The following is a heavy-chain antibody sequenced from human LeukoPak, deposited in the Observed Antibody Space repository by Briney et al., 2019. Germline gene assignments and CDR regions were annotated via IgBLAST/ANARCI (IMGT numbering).Heavy chain of an antibody. J-gene: IGHJ6*02. Sequence: ASVKVSCKASGYTFTNYGISWVRQAPGQGLEWMGWISAYNGNTNYAQQLQGRVTMTTDTSTSTAYMELRSLRSDDTAVYYGARDLRPAAGLAPYYYGMDVWGQGPTVTASS. CDR1: GYTFTNYG. CDR2: ISAYNGNT. D-gene: IGHD6-25*01. CDR3: ARDLRPAAGLAPYYYGMDV. V-gene: IGHV1-18*01.